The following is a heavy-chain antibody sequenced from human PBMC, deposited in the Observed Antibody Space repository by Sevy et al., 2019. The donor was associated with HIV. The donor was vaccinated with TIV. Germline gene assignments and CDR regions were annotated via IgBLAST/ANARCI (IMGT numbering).Heavy chain of an antibody. CDR1: GHTFTSYG. CDR3: ARDLGGYGGNSIDY. J-gene: IGHJ4*02. CDR2: ISAYNGNT. Sequence: ASVKVSCKASGHTFTSYGISWVRQAPGQGLEWMGWISAYNGNTNYAQKLQGRATMTTDTSTSTAYMELRSLRSDDTAVYYCARDLGGYGGNSIDYWGQGTLVTVSS. V-gene: IGHV1-18*01. D-gene: IGHD2-21*02.